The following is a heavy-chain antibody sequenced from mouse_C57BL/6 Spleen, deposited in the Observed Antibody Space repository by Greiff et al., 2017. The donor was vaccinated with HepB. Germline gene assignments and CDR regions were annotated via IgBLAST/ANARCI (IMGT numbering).Heavy chain of an antibody. CDR1: GYTFTSYW. CDR3: AIYPYGNYDYYAMDY. D-gene: IGHD2-1*01. Sequence: QVHVKQPGAELVKPGASVKVSCKASGYTFTSYWMHWVKQRPGQGLEWIGRIHPSDSDTNYNQKFKGKATLTVDKSSSTAYMQLSSLTSEDSAVYYCAIYPYGNYDYYAMDYWGQGTSVTVSS. J-gene: IGHJ4*01. CDR2: IHPSDSDT. V-gene: IGHV1-74*01.